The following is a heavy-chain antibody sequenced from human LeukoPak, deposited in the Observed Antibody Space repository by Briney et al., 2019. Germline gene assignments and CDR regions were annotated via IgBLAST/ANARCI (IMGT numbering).Heavy chain of an antibody. Sequence: GASVKVSCKASGYTFTSYGISWVRQAPGQGLEWMGWISAYNGNTNYAQKLQGRVTMTTDTSTSTAYMELRSLRSDDTAVYYCARAAGVPAAISGYYYYYYMDVWGKGTTVTASS. D-gene: IGHD2-2*01. CDR2: ISAYNGNT. CDR1: GYTFTSYG. V-gene: IGHV1-18*01. J-gene: IGHJ6*03. CDR3: ARAAGVPAAISGYYYYYYMDV.